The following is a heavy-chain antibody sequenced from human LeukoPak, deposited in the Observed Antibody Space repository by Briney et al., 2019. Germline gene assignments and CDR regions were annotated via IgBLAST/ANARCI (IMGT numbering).Heavy chain of an antibody. Sequence: GGSMRLSWAASAFTFTSYELYWVRQAPGKGLEWISYISSGSTTIKYADSVRGRFTISRDDGRESVYLQMNSLRVEDTSIYFCGASRQYVGAFDIWGQGTLVSVSS. CDR1: AFTFTSYE. J-gene: IGHJ3*02. CDR3: GASRQYVGAFDI. D-gene: IGHD1-26*01. V-gene: IGHV3-48*03. CDR2: ISSGSTTI.